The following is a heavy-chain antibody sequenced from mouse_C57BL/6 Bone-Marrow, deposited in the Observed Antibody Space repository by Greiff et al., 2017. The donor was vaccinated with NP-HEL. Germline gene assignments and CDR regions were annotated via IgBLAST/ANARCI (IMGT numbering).Heavy chain of an antibody. CDR3: LVADFDY. Sequence: VKLQESGAELVRPGASVTLSCKASGYTFTDYEMHWVKQTPVHGLEWIGAIDPETGGTAYNQKFKGKAILTADKSSSTAYMELRSLTSEDSAVYYCLVADFDYWGQGTTLTVSS. D-gene: IGHD1-1*01. V-gene: IGHV1-15*01. CDR1: GYTFTDYE. CDR2: IDPETGGT. J-gene: IGHJ2*01.